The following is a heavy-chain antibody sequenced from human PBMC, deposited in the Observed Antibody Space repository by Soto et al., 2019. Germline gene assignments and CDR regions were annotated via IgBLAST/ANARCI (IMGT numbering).Heavy chain of an antibody. CDR1: GYSFTSYW. Sequence: GESLKISCKGSGYSFTSYWISWVRQMPGKGLEWMGRIDPSDSYTNYSPSFQGHVTISAGKSISTAYLQWSSLKASDTAMYYCARLSTYGSGSYDAFDIWGQGTMVTVSS. D-gene: IGHD3-10*01. J-gene: IGHJ3*02. CDR2: IDPSDSYT. V-gene: IGHV5-10-1*01. CDR3: ARLSTYGSGSYDAFDI.